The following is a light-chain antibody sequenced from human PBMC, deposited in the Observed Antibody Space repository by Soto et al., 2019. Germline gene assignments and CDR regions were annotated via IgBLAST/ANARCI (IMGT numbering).Light chain of an antibody. CDR2: QDI. J-gene: IGLJ2*01. CDR3: YSTDSSGNHRV. CDR1: ALPTKY. V-gene: IGLV3-10*01. Sequence: SYELAQPPSVSVSPGQTARITCSGAALPTKYVFWYQQKSGQAPVLVIYQDIKRPSGIPERFSGSSSGTMATLTVSGAQVEDEADYYCYSTDSSGNHRVFGGGTKLTVL.